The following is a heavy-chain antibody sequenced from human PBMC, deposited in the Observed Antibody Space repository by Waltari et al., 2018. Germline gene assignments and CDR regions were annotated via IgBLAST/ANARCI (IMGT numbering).Heavy chain of an antibody. CDR3: ARGPVVPAAQYNWFDP. D-gene: IGHD2-2*01. J-gene: IGHJ5*02. Sequence: QVQLQESGPGLVKPSETLSLTCTVSGGSISSYYWSWIRQPPGKGLEWSGYIYYSGSTNYNPSLKSRVTISVDTSKNQFSLKLSSVTAADTAVYYCARGPVVPAAQYNWFDPWGQGTLVTVSS. CDR2: IYYSGST. V-gene: IGHV4-59*01. CDR1: GGSISSYY.